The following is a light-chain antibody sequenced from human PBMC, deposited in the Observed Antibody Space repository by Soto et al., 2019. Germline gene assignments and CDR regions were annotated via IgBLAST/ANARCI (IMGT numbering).Light chain of an antibody. CDR2: EVS. CDR3: SSYTSSSTLV. J-gene: IGLJ2*01. V-gene: IGLV2-14*01. CDR1: SSDVGGYNY. Sequence: QSALTQPASVSGSPGQSITISCTGTSSDVGGYNYVSWYQQHPGKAPKVVIYEVSNRPSWISNRFSGSKSGNTASLTISGLQAEGEADYYCSSYTSSSTLVFGGGTKVTVL.